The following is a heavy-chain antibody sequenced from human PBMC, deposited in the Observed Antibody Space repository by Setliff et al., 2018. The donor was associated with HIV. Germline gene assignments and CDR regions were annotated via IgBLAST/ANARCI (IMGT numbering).Heavy chain of an antibody. V-gene: IGHV1-18*01. CDR2: SSPHGNT. Sequence: ASVKVSCKTSGYTFVKFGISWVRQVPGQGLEWRGWSSPHGNTKHHHKFEGRITMTTDTPTTTAFMELRSLTSDDTAVYFCAREPPSSNPTLQYAFDLWCQGTMVTVSS. D-gene: IGHD4-4*01. J-gene: IGHJ3*01. CDR3: AREPPSSNPTLQYAFDL. CDR1: GYTFVKFG.